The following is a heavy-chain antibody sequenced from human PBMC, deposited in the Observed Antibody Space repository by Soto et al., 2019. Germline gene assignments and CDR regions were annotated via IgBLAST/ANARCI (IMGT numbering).Heavy chain of an antibody. J-gene: IGHJ4*02. Sequence: SVKVSCKASGGTFSSYAISWVRQAPGQGLEWMGGIIPIFGTANYAQKFQGRVTITADKSTSTAYMELSSLRSEDTAVYYCARDLFWNYGAFDYWGQGTLVTVSS. D-gene: IGHD1-7*01. CDR1: GGTFSSYA. CDR2: IIPIFGTA. V-gene: IGHV1-69*06. CDR3: ARDLFWNYGAFDY.